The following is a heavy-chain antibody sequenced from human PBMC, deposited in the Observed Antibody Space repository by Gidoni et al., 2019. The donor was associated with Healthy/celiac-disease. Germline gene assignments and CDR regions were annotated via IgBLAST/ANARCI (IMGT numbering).Heavy chain of an antibody. CDR1: GFTFDDYA. CDR3: ARAIPLFTSGSYFDY. CDR2: ISWNSGSI. D-gene: IGHD1-26*01. V-gene: IGHV3-9*01. Sequence: EVQLVESGGGLVEPGRSLRLTCAASGFTFDDYAMHWVRQDPGKGLEWVSGISWNSGSIGYADSVKGRFTISRDNAKNSMYLQMNSLRAEDTAVYYCARAIPLFTSGSYFDYWGQGTLVTVSS. J-gene: IGHJ4*02.